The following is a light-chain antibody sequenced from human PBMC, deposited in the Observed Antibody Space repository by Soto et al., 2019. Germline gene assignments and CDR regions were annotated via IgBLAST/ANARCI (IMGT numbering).Light chain of an antibody. CDR2: AYN. CDR1: SSNIGAGYD. V-gene: IGLV1-40*01. J-gene: IGLJ3*02. Sequence: QSVLTKPPSVSGAPGQRVTISCTGSSSNIGAGYDVHWYQQLPGTAPKLLIYAYNNRPSGVPDRFSGSKSGTSPSLAITGLQAEDEADYYCQSYDSRLSGWVFGGGTTLTVL. CDR3: QSYDSRLSGWV.